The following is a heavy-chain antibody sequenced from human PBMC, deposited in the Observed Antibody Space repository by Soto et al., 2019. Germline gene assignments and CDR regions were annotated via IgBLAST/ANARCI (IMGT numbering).Heavy chain of an antibody. CDR1: GGSFSGYY. CDR3: ARDTYYYCSGSDRWFGY. V-gene: IGHV4-34*01. J-gene: IGHJ4*02. D-gene: IGHD3-10*01. Sequence: QVQLQQWGAGLLKPSETLSLTCAVYGGSFSGYYWRWIRQPPGKGLEWIGEINHSVSTNSNPSLKSRVTISVSTSKNHFSLKLSSVTAADTAVYYCARDTYYYCSGSDRWFGYWLQGTLVTVSS. CDR2: INHSVST.